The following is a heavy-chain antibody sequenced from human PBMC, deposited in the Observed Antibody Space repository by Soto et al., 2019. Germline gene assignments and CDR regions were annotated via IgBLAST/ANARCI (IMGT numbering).Heavy chain of an antibody. V-gene: IGHV3-23*01. CDR3: ANTWWLEQTWVY. Sequence: GGSLRLSCAASGFTFSSYAMSWVRQAPGKGLEWVSAISGSGGSTYYADSVKGRFTISRDNSKNTQYLQMNSLRAEDTAVYYCANTWWLEQTWVYWGQGTLVTVSS. D-gene: IGHD6-19*01. CDR1: GFTFSSYA. J-gene: IGHJ4*02. CDR2: ISGSGGST.